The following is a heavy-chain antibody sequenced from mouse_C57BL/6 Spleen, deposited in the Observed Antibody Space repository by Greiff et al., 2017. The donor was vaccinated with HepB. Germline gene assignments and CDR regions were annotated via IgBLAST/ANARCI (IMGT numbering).Heavy chain of an antibody. Sequence: QVQLQQSGAELARPGASVKLSCKASGYTFTSYGISWVKQRTGQGLEWIGEIYPRSGNTYYNEKFKGKATLTADKSSSTAYMELRSLTSEDSAVYFCARSLYYGNFYFDYWGQGTTLTVSS. CDR1: GYTFTSYG. V-gene: IGHV1-81*01. CDR2: IYPRSGNT. J-gene: IGHJ2*01. CDR3: ARSLYYGNFYFDY. D-gene: IGHD2-1*01.